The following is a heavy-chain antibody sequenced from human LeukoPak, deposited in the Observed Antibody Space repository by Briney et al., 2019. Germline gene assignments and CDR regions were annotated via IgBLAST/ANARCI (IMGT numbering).Heavy chain of an antibody. V-gene: IGHV3-64D*06. CDR1: GFTFSSYT. CDR3: VKIGGLIAAAADNYFDY. CDR2: ISSNGGDT. Sequence: PGGSLRLSCSASGFTFSSYTMHWVRQAPGKGLEYVSGISSNGGDTYYADSVKGRFTISRGNSNNTLYLQMSSLRAEDAAGYYCVKIGGLIAAAADNYFDYWGQGTLVTVSS. J-gene: IGHJ4*02. D-gene: IGHD6-13*01.